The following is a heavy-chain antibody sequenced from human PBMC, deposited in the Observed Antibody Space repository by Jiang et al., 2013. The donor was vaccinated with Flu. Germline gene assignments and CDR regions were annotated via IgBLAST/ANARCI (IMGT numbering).Heavy chain of an antibody. CDR1: GGTFSSYG. CDR2: IIPTFGTT. D-gene: IGHD3-10*01. V-gene: IGHV1-69*06. Sequence: QLVESGAEVKKPGSSVKVSCKASGGTFSSYGISWVRQAPGQGLEWMGGIIPTFGTTNYAQKFQDRVTIIADKSTSTAYMEVSSLRSEDTAVYYCAKDREFRGSNWFDTWGQGTLVTVSS. J-gene: IGHJ5*02. CDR3: AKDREFRGSNWFDT.